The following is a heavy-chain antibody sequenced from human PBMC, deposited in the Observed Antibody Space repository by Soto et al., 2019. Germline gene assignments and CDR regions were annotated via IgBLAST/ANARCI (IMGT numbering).Heavy chain of an antibody. CDR1: GGTFSSYA. CDR3: ARGRYYGSGSRTDYYYYDGMDV. D-gene: IGHD3-10*01. J-gene: IGHJ6*02. CDR2: IIPIFGTA. Sequence: QVQLVQSGAEVKKPGSSVKVSCKASGGTFSSYAISWVRQAPGQGLEWMGGIIPIFGTANYAQKFQGRVTIPADESTSTAYMELSSLRSEDTAVYYCARGRYYGSGSRTDYYYYDGMDVWGQGTTVTVSS. V-gene: IGHV1-69*12.